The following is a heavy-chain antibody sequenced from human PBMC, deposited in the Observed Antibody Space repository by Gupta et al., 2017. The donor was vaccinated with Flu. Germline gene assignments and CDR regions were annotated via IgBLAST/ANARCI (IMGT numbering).Heavy chain of an antibody. D-gene: IGHD2-2*02. J-gene: IGHJ4*02. CDR1: GFTFRGSA. Sequence: EVQLVESGGGLVQPGGSLKLSCAASGFTFRGSAMHWVRQASGKGLEWVGRIRSKANSYATAYAASVKGRFTISRDDSKNTAYLQMNSLKTEDTAVYYCTRGYCSSTSCYTFDYWGQGTLVTVSS. CDR3: TRGYCSSTSCYTFDY. V-gene: IGHV3-73*02. CDR2: IRSKANSYAT.